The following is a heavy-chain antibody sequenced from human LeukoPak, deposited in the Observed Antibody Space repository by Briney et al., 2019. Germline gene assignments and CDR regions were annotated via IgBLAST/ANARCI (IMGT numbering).Heavy chain of an antibody. Sequence: KPSETLSLTCTASGGSISSSSYYWGWIRQPPGKGLEWISNIYYSGISYYNPSLKSRVTISVDTSKNQFSLNLSSETAADTAVYYCARTYGGYYYGMDVWGQGTTVTVSS. CDR3: ARTYGGYYYGMDV. J-gene: IGHJ6*02. D-gene: IGHD3-10*01. CDR2: IYYSGIS. CDR1: GGSISSSSYY. V-gene: IGHV4-39*01.